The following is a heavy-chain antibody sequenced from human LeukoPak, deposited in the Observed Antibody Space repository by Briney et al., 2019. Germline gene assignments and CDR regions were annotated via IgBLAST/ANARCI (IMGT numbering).Heavy chain of an antibody. J-gene: IGHJ4*02. V-gene: IGHV3-30*04. CDR3: AREGGEWELLRTFDY. D-gene: IGHD1-26*01. CDR2: ISDDGRIK. CDR1: GFTFSSYA. Sequence: GGSLRLSCAASGFTFSSYAIHWVRQAPGKGLEWVAVISDDGRIKIYGDSVKGRLTISRDNAKNSLYLQMNSLRAEDTAVYYCAREGGEWELLRTFDYWGQGTLVTVSS.